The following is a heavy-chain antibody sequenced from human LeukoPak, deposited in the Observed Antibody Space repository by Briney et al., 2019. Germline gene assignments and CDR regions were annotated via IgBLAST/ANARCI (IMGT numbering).Heavy chain of an antibody. CDR2: IKLDGSEK. CDR3: ARARGRFDY. CDR1: GFTFSSYW. J-gene: IGHJ4*02. Sequence: GGALRLSCAASGFTFSSYWMRWVRQATPRGLEWVANIKLDGSEKYYVDSVKGPFTISRDNAKTSLYLQMNSLRAEDTAVYYCARARGRFDYWGQGTLVTVSS. V-gene: IGHV3-7*01. D-gene: IGHD6-25*01.